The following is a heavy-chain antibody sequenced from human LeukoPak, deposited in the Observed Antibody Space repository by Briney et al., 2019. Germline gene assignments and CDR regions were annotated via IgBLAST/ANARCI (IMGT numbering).Heavy chain of an antibody. Sequence: ASVKVSCKASGYTFTNYGISWVRQPPGQGLGWMAWISANNGETRYAQNLQGRLTMTTDTSTSTAYMELRSLRPDDTAVYYCARVPPSAHQLLSSDYWGQGTQVTVSS. CDR1: GYTFTNYG. CDR2: ISANNGET. V-gene: IGHV1-18*04. CDR3: ARVPPSAHQLLSSDY. J-gene: IGHJ4*02. D-gene: IGHD2-2*01.